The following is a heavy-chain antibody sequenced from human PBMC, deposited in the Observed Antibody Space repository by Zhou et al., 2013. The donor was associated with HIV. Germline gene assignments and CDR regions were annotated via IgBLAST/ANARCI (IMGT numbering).Heavy chain of an antibody. CDR2: INPNSGGT. Sequence: QVQLVQSGSEVKKHGASVKVSCKASGYTFSGYYMHWVRQAPGQGLEWMGWINPNSGGTNYAQKFQGRVTMTRDTSINTAYMELSRLTSDDTAVYYCAREEAGIAPRPTSWYLRSRRGRGHPTHCL. J-gene: IGHJ2*01. CDR3: AREEAGIAPRPTSWYLRSR. D-gene: IGHD6-6*01. CDR1: GYTFSGYY. V-gene: IGHV1-2*02.